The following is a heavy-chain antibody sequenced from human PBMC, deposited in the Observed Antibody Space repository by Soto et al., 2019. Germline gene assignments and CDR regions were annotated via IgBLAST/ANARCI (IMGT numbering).Heavy chain of an antibody. D-gene: IGHD1-1*01. CDR3: ARGRYGDY. J-gene: IGHJ4*02. V-gene: IGHV1-18*01. CDR1: GYTFTSYG. CDR2: ISARNGDT. Sequence: GAEVKKPGASVKVSCKGSGYTFTSYGITWVRQAPGQGLEWMGWISARNGDTDYAQKLQGRVTVTRDTSTSTAYMELRSLRSDDTAVYYCARGRYGDYWGQGALVTVSS.